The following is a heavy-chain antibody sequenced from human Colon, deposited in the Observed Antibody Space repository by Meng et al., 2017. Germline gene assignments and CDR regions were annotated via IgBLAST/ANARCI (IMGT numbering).Heavy chain of an antibody. CDR3: ARAGGQYYYGSGSYYLNWFDP. J-gene: IGHJ5*02. CDR2: ISAYNGNP. Sequence: ASVKVSCKASGYTFTSYVISWVRQAPGQGLEWMGWISAYNGNPNYAQKLQGRVTITTDTSTSTAYMELRSLRSDDTAVYYWARAGGQYYYGSGSYYLNWFDPWGQGTLVTVSS. D-gene: IGHD3-10*01. CDR1: GYTFTSYV. V-gene: IGHV1-18*01.